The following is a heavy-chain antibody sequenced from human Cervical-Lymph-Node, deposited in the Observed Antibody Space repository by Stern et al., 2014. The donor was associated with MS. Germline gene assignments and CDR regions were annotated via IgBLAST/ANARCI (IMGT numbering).Heavy chain of an antibody. V-gene: IGHV1-69*06. CDR2: IIPRVGTP. Sequence: VQLVESGAEVKKPGSSVLVSCKASGGSFSRDAISWVRQAPGQGLEWMGRIIPRVGTPTYAQKFQDRVKITAETSTSTAYMELSSLRSEDSAVYYCALGQGTMIDPWGQGTRVTVSA. CDR1: GGSFSRDA. D-gene: IGHD1-1*01. J-gene: IGHJ5*02. CDR3: ALGQGTMIDP.